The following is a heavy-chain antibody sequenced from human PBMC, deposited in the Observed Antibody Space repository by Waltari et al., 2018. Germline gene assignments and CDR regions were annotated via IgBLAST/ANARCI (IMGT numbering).Heavy chain of an antibody. CDR3: ARVYSPTHHFEY. Sequence: EVRLVAPGGELVQSGGTPRPSGFAFGLPFHRYWMGWVRQAPGKGLEWVANTRQDDISKYYVDSVKGRFTISRDNAKNSLYLQMSSLRAEDTAVYYCARVYSPTHHFEYWGQGTLVTVSS. CDR2: TRQDDISK. D-gene: IGHD2-15*01. V-gene: IGHV3-7*01. J-gene: IGHJ4*02. CDR1: GLPFHRYW.